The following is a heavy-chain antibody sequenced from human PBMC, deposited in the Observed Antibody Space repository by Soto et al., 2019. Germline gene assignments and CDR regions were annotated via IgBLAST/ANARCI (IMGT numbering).Heavy chain of an antibody. CDR2: IIPILGIA. CDR3: ARVADCTNGVCLDY. V-gene: IGHV1-69*02. D-gene: IGHD2-8*01. Sequence: SVKVSCKASGGTFSSYTISWVRQAPGQGLEWMGRIIPILGIANYAQKFQGRVTITADKSTSTAYMELSSLRSEDTAVYYCARVADCTNGVCLDYWGQGTLVTVSS. J-gene: IGHJ4*02. CDR1: GGTFSSYT.